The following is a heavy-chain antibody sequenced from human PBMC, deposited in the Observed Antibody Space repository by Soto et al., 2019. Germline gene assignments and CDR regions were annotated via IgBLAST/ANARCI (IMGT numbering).Heavy chain of an antibody. J-gene: IGHJ5*02. D-gene: IGHD5-12*01. CDR1: GGSISSYY. Sequence: SETLSLTCTVSGGSISSYYWSWIRQPPGKGLEWIGYIYYSGSTNYNPSLKSRVTISIATSKNQFSLKMRSVTAADTAVYYCVGRGIESTTGWFDPWGQGTLVTVSS. V-gene: IGHV4-59*01. CDR3: VGRGIESTTGWFDP. CDR2: IYYSGST.